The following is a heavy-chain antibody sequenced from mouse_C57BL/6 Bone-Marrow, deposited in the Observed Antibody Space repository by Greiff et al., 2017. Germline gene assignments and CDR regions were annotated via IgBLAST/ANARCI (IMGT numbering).Heavy chain of an antibody. D-gene: IGHD4-1*01. CDR1: GYTFTSYG. CDR3: AREGLGRYYFDY. Sequence: VKLMESGAELARPGASVKLTCKASGYTFTSYGISWVKQRTGQGLEWIGEIYPRSGNTYYNEKFKGKATLTADKSSSTAYMELRSLTSEDSAVYFYAREGLGRYYFDYWGQGTTLTVSS. V-gene: IGHV1-81*01. J-gene: IGHJ2*01. CDR2: IYPRSGNT.